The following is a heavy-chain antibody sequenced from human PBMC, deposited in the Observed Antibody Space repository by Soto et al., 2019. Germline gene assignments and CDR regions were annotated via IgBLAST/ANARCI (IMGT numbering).Heavy chain of an antibody. CDR3: TRGVLA. CDR2: ISPSGRP. V-gene: IGHV4-30-2*01. CDR1: CGSVISGGYS. D-gene: IGHD2-8*01. Sequence: SETLSLTCSFSCGSVISGGYSWSWIRQAPGKGLEWIGFISPSGRPAYNPSLKSRVSISVDTSKNQISLELSSVTAADTAVYYCTRGVLAWGPGTLVTVSS. J-gene: IGHJ5*02.